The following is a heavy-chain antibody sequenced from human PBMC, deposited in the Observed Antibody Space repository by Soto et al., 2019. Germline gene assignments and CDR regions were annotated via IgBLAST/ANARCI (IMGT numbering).Heavy chain of an antibody. CDR2: IYSGGST. CDR1: GFTVSSNY. J-gene: IGHJ4*02. V-gene: IGHV3-53*01. D-gene: IGHD6-13*01. CDR3: ARSGKGSSWYKFLFDY. Sequence: GSLRLSCAASGFTVSSNYMSWVRQAPGKGLEWVSVIYSGGSTYYADSVKGRFTISRDNSKNTLYLQMNSLRAEDTAVYYCARSGKGSSWYKFLFDYWGQGTLVTVSS.